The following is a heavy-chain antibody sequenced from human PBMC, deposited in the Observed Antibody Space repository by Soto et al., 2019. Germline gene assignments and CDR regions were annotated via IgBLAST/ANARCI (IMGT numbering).Heavy chain of an antibody. J-gene: IGHJ4*02. D-gene: IGHD3-16*02. CDR3: ARDLAYYDYVWGSYPSFDY. CDR2: IIPIFGTA. Sequence: ASVKVSCKASGGTFSSYAISWVRQAPGQGLEWMGGIIPIFGTANYAQKFQGRVTITADESTSTAYMELSSLRSEDTAVYYCARDLAYYDYVWGSYPSFDYWGQGTLVTVSS. CDR1: GGTFSSYA. V-gene: IGHV1-69*13.